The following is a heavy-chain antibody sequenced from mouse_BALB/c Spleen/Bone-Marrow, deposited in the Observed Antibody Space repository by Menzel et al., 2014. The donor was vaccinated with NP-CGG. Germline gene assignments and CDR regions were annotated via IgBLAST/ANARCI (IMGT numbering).Heavy chain of an antibody. CDR3: ARPPYYYGSSYDAMDH. CDR1: GYTFTSYW. D-gene: IGHD1-1*01. Sequence: VQLQQSGAELAKPGASVKMSCKASGYTFTSYWMHWVKQRPGQGLEWIGYINPSTGYTEYNQKFKDKATLTADKSSSTAYMQLSSLTSEDSAVYYCARPPYYYGSSYDAMDHWGQGTSVTVSS. J-gene: IGHJ4*01. CDR2: INPSTGYT. V-gene: IGHV1-7*01.